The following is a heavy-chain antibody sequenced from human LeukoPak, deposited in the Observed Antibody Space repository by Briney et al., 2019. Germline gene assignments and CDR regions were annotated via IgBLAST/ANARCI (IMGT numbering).Heavy chain of an antibody. Sequence: EASVKVSCKASGYTFTGYYMHWVRQAPGQGLEWMGWINPNSGGTNYAQKFQGRVTMTRDTAISTAYMELSRLRSDDTAVYYCARERMATIAEFLSGTDYWGQGTLVTVSS. CDR1: GYTFTGYY. CDR2: INPNSGGT. CDR3: ARERMATIAEFLSGTDY. V-gene: IGHV1-2*02. J-gene: IGHJ4*02. D-gene: IGHD5-24*01.